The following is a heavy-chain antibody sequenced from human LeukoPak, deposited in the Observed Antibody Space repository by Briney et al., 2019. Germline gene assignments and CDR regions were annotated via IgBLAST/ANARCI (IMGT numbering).Heavy chain of an antibody. CDR1: GGTFSSYA. V-gene: IGHV1-69*05. CDR3: ALTVVVTFLHDYYFDY. J-gene: IGHJ4*02. CDR2: IIPIFGTA. D-gene: IGHD2-21*02. Sequence: ASVKVSCKASGGTFSSYAISWVRQAPGQGLEWMGGIIPIFGTANYAQKFQGRVTITTDESTSTAYMELSSLRSEDTAVYYCALTVVVTFLHDYYFDYWGQGTLVTVSS.